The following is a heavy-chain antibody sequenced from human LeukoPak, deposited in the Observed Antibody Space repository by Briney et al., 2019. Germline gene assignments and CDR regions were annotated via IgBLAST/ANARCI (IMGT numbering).Heavy chain of an antibody. Sequence: GGSLSLSCAASGLTVSRHYMTWVRHAPGKGLEWLSVISTGGSTNYAASLKGRFTISRDSSKNTLFLQMHSLSADDTIVYYCARDVYYDSSGLDLWGQGPLVTVSS. CDR2: ISTGGST. D-gene: IGHD3-22*01. CDR3: ARDVYYDSSGLDL. CDR1: GLTVSRHY. J-gene: IGHJ4*02. V-gene: IGHV3-53*01.